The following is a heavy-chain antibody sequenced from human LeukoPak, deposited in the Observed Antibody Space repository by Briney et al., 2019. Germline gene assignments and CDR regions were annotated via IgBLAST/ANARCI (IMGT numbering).Heavy chain of an antibody. CDR1: GFTLSSSE. V-gene: IGHV3-48*03. J-gene: IGHJ4*02. Sequence: GGSLRLSCAASGFTLSSSEMDWVRQAPGKGLEWVSYIRSDNTVLYADSVKGRFTISSDKATNSVYLQMNSLRAEDTAVYYCATSRGSSYGYRALELPPSPVDWGQGTLVTVSS. D-gene: IGHD5-18*01. CDR2: IRSDNTV. CDR3: ATSRGSSYGYRALELPPSPVD.